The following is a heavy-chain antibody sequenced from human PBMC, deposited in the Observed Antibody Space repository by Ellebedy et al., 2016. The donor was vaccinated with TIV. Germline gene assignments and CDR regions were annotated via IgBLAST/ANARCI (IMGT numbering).Heavy chain of an antibody. CDR2: ISGSGGST. V-gene: IGHV3-23*01. CDR1: GFTFSSYA. CDR3: AKDLGLWFGELRTPGLFDY. J-gene: IGHJ4*02. D-gene: IGHD3-10*01. Sequence: GESLKISCAASGFTFSSYAMSWVRQAPGKGLEWVSAISGSGGSTYYADSVKGRFTISRDNSKNTLYLQMNSLRAEDTAVYYCAKDLGLWFGELRTPGLFDYWGQGTLVTVSS.